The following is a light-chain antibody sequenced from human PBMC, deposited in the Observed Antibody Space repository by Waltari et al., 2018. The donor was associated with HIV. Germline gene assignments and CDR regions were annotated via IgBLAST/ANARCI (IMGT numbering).Light chain of an antibody. Sequence: QPALPQPASVSGPPAQSTTTDRTAAGSDMGGYAYVSCYHQHHGKAPKPMIYEVTNRPSRVSNRFSCSKSGNSASLTISGLQAEDDADYYCSSYTGSSTYVFGTWPKVTVL. V-gene: IGLV2-14*01. CDR2: EVT. J-gene: IGLJ1*01. CDR3: SSYTGSSTYV. CDR1: GSDMGGYAY.